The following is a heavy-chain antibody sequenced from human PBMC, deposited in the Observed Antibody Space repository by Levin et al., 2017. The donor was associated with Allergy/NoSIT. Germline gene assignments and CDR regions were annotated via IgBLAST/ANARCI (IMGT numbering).Heavy chain of an antibody. Sequence: LSLTCAASGFTFSSYAMIWVRQAPGKGLEWVSAISGSGGSTYYADSVKGRFTISRDNSENTLYLQMNSLRTEDTAVYYCAKSRISSGWYNVDYWGQGTLVTVSS. CDR1: GFTFSSYA. J-gene: IGHJ4*02. V-gene: IGHV3-23*01. CDR2: ISGSGGST. CDR3: AKSRISSGWYNVDY. D-gene: IGHD6-19*01.